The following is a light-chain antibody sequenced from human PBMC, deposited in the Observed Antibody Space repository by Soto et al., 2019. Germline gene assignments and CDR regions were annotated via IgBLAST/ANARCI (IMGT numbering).Light chain of an antibody. V-gene: IGKV3-20*01. CDR2: GAS. J-gene: IGKJ1*01. Sequence: EIVLTQSPGTLSLSPGQRXTLXXRASQTISSXYLAWFQRRPGQAPRLLIYGASRRATGIPDRFSGSGSGTDFTLTISRLXXXXXXXXXXXXXXXSXWTCGQGTKVEIK. CDR3: XXXXXSXWT. CDR1: QTISSXY.